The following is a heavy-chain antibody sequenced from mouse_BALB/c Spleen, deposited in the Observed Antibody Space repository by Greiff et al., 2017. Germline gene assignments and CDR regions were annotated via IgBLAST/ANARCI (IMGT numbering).Heavy chain of an antibody. CDR3: ARGSYLYYFDY. V-gene: IGHV2-9*02. Sequence: VHLVESGPGLVAPSQSLSITCTVSGFSFTSYGVHWVRQPPGKGLEWLGVIWAGGSTNYNSALMSRLSISKDNSKSQVFLKMNRLQTDDTAMYYCARGSYLYYFDYWGQGTTLTVSS. CDR1: GFSFTSYG. D-gene: IGHD1-1*01. CDR2: IWAGGST. J-gene: IGHJ2*01.